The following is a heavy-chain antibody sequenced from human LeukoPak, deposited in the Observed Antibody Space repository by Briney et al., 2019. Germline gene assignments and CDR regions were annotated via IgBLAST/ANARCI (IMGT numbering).Heavy chain of an antibody. V-gene: IGHV1-18*01. CDR3: ARDWWYGDYSIGDN. J-gene: IGHJ4*02. CDR2: ISAYNGNT. CDR1: GYTFTSYG. Sequence: GASVKVSCKASGYTFTSYGISWVRQAPGQGLEWMGWISAYNGNTNYAQKLQGRFTMTTDTSTSTVYMELRSLRSDDTGVYYCARDWWYGDYSIGDNWGQGTLVTVSS. D-gene: IGHD4-17*01.